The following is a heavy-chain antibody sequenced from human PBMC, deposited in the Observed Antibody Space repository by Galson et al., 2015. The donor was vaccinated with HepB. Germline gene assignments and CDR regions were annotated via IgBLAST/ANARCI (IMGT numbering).Heavy chain of an antibody. CDR3: ARHARNTPFDY. Sequence: LSLTCSVSGGSLSYFHWSWIRQPPGKGLEWIGYIYYSGRSTYNPSLKSRVTISVDTSKNQISLKLSSVTAADTAVYYCARHARNTPFDYWGQGTQVIVSS. CDR2: IYYSGRS. V-gene: IGHV4-59*08. CDR1: GGSLSYFH. J-gene: IGHJ4*02. D-gene: IGHD2/OR15-2a*01.